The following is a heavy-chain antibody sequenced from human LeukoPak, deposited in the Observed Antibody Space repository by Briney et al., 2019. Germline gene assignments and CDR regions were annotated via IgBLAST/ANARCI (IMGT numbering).Heavy chain of an antibody. CDR3: AILPGSSSGWYEVNY. J-gene: IGHJ4*02. D-gene: IGHD6-13*01. CDR2: ISGSGGST. CDR1: GFTFSSYA. Sequence: PGGSLRLSCAASGFTFSSYAMSWVRQAPGKGLEWVSGISGSGGSTYYADSVKGRFTISRDNSRNTLYLQMNSPRAEDTAVYYCAILPGSSSGWYEVNYWGQGTLVTVSS. V-gene: IGHV3-23*01.